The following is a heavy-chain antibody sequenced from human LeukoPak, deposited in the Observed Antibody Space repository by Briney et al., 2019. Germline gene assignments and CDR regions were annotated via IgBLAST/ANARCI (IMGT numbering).Heavy chain of an antibody. CDR3: ARLGSSSWYDY. CDR2: IYHSGST. D-gene: IGHD6-13*01. J-gene: IGHJ4*02. CDR1: GGSISSGGYY. V-gene: IGHV4-30-2*01. Sequence: PSETLSLTCTVSGGSISSGGYYWSWIRQPPGKGLEWIGYIYHSGSTYYNPSLKSRVTISVDRSKNQFSLKLSSVTAADTAVYYCARLGSSSWYDYWGQGTLVTVSS.